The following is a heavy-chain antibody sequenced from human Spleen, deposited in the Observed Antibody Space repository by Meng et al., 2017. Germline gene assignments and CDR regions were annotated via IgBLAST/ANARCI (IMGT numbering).Heavy chain of an antibody. V-gene: IGHV3-15*01. CDR2: IKSNTDGGTT. CDR3: TWDDKAVSDY. CDR1: GFYFGNAW. J-gene: IGHJ4*02. D-gene: IGHD3-9*01. Sequence: EGRWVESGGGLVNPGGALRLSCAAVGFYFGNAWMSWVRQAPGKGPEWVGRIKSNTDGGTTDYAAPVTGRFTISRDDSTNTLYLQLNRLKIDDTALYYCTWDDKAVSDYWGQGTLVTVSS.